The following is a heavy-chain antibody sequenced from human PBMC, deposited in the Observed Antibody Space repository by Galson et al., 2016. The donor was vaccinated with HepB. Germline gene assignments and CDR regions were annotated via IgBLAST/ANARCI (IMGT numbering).Heavy chain of an antibody. Sequence: SLRLSCAASGFSFSRYAMSWVRQAPGKGLDWVSGISGSGGSTHYADSVKGRFTISRDNSKNTLYLQMNSLRAEDTAVYYCAKGFCTNGVCFIYGMDVWGQGTTVTVSS. CDR1: GFSFSRYA. V-gene: IGHV3-23*01. CDR3: AKGFCTNGVCFIYGMDV. J-gene: IGHJ6*02. CDR2: ISGSGGST. D-gene: IGHD2-8*01.